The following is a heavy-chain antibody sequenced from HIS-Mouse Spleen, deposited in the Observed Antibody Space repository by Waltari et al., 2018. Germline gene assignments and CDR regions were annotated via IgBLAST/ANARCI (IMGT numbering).Heavy chain of an antibody. D-gene: IGHD3-10*01. CDR3: ALLYFDY. CDR1: GGSFSGYY. J-gene: IGHJ4*02. V-gene: IGHV4-34*01. Sequence: QVQLQQWGAGLLKPSETLSLTCAVYGGSFSGYYLSWIRQPPGKGLEWSGEINHSGSTNYNPSLKSRVTISVDTSKNQFSLKLSSVTAADTAVYYCALLYFDYWGQGTLVTVSS. CDR2: INHSGST.